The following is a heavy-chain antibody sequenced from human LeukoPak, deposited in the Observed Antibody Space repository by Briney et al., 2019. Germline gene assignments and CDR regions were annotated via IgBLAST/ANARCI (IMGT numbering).Heavy chain of an antibody. Sequence: PSETLSLTCTVSGDPISTYSWNWIRQPAGKGLEWIGRVYSTGSTSYNPSLKTRVTMSIDTSKNRLSLKVGSVSAADTAVYYCARESTVSASRYYYYCMDVWGNGTTVTVSS. D-gene: IGHD4-11*01. V-gene: IGHV4-4*07. CDR2: VYSTGST. CDR3: ARESTVSASRYYYYCMDV. J-gene: IGHJ6*03. CDR1: GDPISTYS.